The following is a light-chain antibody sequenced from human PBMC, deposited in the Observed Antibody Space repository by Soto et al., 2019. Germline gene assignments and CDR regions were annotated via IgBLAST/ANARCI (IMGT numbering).Light chain of an antibody. J-gene: IGLJ1*01. V-gene: IGLV2-14*01. CDR2: EVS. Sequence: QSALTQPASVSGSPGQSITISCTGTSSDVGGYNYVSWYQQHPDKAPKLMIYEVSNRPSGASNRFSGSKSGNTASLTISGLQAEDEAHYYCSSYTSSSTLLYVFGTGTKLTVL. CDR3: SSYTSSSTLLYV. CDR1: SSDVGGYNY.